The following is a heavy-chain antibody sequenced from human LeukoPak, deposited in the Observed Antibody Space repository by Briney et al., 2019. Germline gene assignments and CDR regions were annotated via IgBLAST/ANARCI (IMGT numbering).Heavy chain of an antibody. V-gene: IGHV3-30*03. J-gene: IGHJ4*02. D-gene: IGHD2-2*01. CDR3: AREGGYCSSTTCYFDS. Sequence: GGSLRLSCAASGFTFSSYGMHWVRQAPGKGLEWVAVISYDGSNKYYADSVKGRFTVSRDNSKNTLYLQMNSPRVEDTAVYYCAREGGYCSSTTCYFDSRGQGTLVTVSS. CDR1: GFTFSSYG. CDR2: ISYDGSNK.